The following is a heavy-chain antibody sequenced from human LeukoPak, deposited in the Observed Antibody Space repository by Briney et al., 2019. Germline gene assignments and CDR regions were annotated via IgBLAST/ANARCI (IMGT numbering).Heavy chain of an antibody. CDR1: GFTFNSYA. CDR3: VSGMIEFDY. J-gene: IGHJ4*02. D-gene: IGHD3-22*01. V-gene: IGHV3-48*03. CDR2: ISSSGSTI. Sequence: GGSLRLSCAASGFTFNSYAFNWVRQAPGKGLEWVSYISSSGSTIYYADSVKGRFTISRDNAKNSLFLQMNSLRVEDTSVYYCVSGMIEFDYWGQGTRVTVSS.